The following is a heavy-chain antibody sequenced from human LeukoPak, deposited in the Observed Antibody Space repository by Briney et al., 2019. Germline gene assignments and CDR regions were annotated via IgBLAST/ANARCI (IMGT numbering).Heavy chain of an antibody. CDR2: ISYDGSNK. CDR1: GFTFSSYG. CDR3: AKRIVGAYY. Sequence: GGSLRLSCAASGFTFSSYGMHWVRQAPGKGLEWVAVISYDGSNKYYADSVKGRFTISRDNSKNTLYLQMNSLRAEDTAVYYCAKRIVGAYYWGQGTLVTVSS. D-gene: IGHD1-26*01. V-gene: IGHV3-30*18. J-gene: IGHJ4*02.